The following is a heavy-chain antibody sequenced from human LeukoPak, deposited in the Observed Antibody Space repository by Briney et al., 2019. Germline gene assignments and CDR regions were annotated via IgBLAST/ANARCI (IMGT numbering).Heavy chain of an antibody. J-gene: IGHJ4*02. CDR3: ARVTGRFGEFPDY. CDR1: DGSINTYY. V-gene: IGHV4-4*07. CDR2: IYTSGST. D-gene: IGHD3-10*01. Sequence: SETLSLTCTVSDGSINTYYWSWIRQPAGKGLEWIGHIYTSGSTNYNPSLKSRVTISVDTSKNQFSLKLSSVTAADTAVYYCARVTGRFGEFPDYWGQGTLVTVSS.